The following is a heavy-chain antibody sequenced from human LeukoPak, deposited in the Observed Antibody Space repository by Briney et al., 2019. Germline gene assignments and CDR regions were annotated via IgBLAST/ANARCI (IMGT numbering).Heavy chain of an antibody. Sequence: SETLSLTCTVSGGSITTYYWSWIRQPPGKGLEWIGFIFYSGSTNYNPSLKSRVTISLNTSKTQFSLKLSSVTAADTAVYYCARGTFWSGYYHDYWGRGTLVTVSS. CDR3: ARGTFWSGYYHDY. V-gene: IGHV4-59*01. D-gene: IGHD3-3*01. CDR1: GGSITTYY. J-gene: IGHJ4*02. CDR2: IFYSGST.